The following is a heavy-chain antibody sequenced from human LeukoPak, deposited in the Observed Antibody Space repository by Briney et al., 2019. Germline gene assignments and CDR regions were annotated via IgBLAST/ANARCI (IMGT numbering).Heavy chain of an antibody. CDR2: IYHSGST. CDR1: GGSISSSNW. CDR3: ARLPRFVAAAGTAVELDY. D-gene: IGHD6-13*01. V-gene: IGHV4-4*02. Sequence: SGTLSLTCAVSGGSISSSNWWSWVRQPPGKGLEWIGEIYHSGSTNYNPSLESRVTISVDKSKNQFSLKLSSVTAADTAVYYCARLPRFVAAAGTAVELDYWGQGTLVTVSS. J-gene: IGHJ4*02.